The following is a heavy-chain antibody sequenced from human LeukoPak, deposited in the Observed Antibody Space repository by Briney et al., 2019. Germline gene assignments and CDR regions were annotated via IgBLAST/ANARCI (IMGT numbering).Heavy chain of an antibody. CDR1: GGTFSSYA. Sequence: ASVKVSCKASGGTFSSYAISWVRQAPGKGLEWMGGFDPEDGETIYAQKFQGRVTMTEDTSTDTAYMELSSLRSEDTAVYYCATILRFLEWLSFDYWGQGTLVTVSS. J-gene: IGHJ4*02. CDR2: FDPEDGET. V-gene: IGHV1-24*01. D-gene: IGHD3-3*01. CDR3: ATILRFLEWLSFDY.